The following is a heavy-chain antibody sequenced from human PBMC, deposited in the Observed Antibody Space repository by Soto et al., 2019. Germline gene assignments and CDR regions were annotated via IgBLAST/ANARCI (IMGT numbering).Heavy chain of an antibody. D-gene: IGHD4-17*01. J-gene: IGHJ4*02. CDR2: IYHTGDT. Sequence: EVQLSESGGGLVKSGGSLTLSCAATGFILRTNGMSWVRQAPGKGLEWVSSIYHTGDTDYADSLKGRFTISRDNSKNTLHLQMNSLRAEYTALYYCTGHGGFSYLGQGTLVTVSS. V-gene: IGHV3-23*01. CDR3: TGHGGFSY. CDR1: GFILRTNG.